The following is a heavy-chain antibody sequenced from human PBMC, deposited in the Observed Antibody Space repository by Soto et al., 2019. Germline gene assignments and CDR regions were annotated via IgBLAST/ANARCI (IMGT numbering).Heavy chain of an antibody. D-gene: IGHD3-16*01. CDR2: LIHGGST. CDR3: ARSPLGYDYVRQTWREVGDSFDI. Sequence: SETLSLTCAIYGASLGGFHWTWLRQAPGKGLEWIGELIHGGSTNYNPSLKSRVSFSLDTSKNQFSLQIMSVTAADTAVYYCARSPLGYDYVRQTWREVGDSFDIWGRGTLVTVS. CDR1: GASLGGFH. V-gene: IGHV4-34*12. J-gene: IGHJ3*02.